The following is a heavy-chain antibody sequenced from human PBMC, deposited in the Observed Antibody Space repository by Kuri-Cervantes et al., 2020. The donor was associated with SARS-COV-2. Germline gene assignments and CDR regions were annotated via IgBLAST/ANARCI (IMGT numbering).Heavy chain of an antibody. V-gene: IGHV1-69*13. CDR3: ARSAGQEYYDSSGYYPFDY. CDR1: GYTFSIYD. CDR2: IIPIFGTA. D-gene: IGHD3-22*01. J-gene: IGHJ4*02. Sequence: SVKVSCKASGYTFSIYDINWVRQAPGQGLEWMGGIIPIFGTANYAQKFQGRVTITADESTSTAYMELSSLRSEDTAVYYCARSAGQEYYDSSGYYPFDYWGQGNLVTVSS.